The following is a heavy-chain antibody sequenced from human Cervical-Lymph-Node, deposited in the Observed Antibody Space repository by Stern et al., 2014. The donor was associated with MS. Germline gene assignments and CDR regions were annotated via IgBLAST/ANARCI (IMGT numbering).Heavy chain of an antibody. Sequence: QVTLKESGPVLVKPTETLTLTCTVSGFSLSNARMGVSWIRQPPGKALEWLGHLFLNGEKSYSTSLKSRLTISKDTSKSQVVLTMTNMDPVDTATYYCARSLFPSRYSGSYSSPFDPWGQGTLVTVSS. J-gene: IGHJ5*02. CDR3: ARSLFPSRYSGSYSSPFDP. CDR2: LFLNGEK. CDR1: GFSLSNARMG. D-gene: IGHD1-26*01. V-gene: IGHV2-26*01.